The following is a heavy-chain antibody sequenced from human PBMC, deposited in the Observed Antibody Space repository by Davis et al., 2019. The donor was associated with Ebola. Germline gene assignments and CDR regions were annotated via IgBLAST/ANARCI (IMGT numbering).Heavy chain of an antibody. CDR2: IYPGDSDT. J-gene: IGHJ6*04. Sequence: GESLKISCKGSGYSFTSYWIGWVRQMPGKGLEWMGIIYPGDSDTRYSPSFQGQVTISADKSISTAYLQWSSLKASDTAMYYCARHLDDCSGGSCYSVYYYGMDVRGKGTTVTVSS. D-gene: IGHD2-15*01. CDR3: ARHLDDCSGGSCYSVYYYGMDV. V-gene: IGHV5-51*01. CDR1: GYSFTSYW.